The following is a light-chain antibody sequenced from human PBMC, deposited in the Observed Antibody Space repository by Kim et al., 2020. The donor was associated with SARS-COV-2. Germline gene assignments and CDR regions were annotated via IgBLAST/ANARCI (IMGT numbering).Light chain of an antibody. CDR1: RGGVVGRL. V-gene: IGLV6-57*03. CDR3: QAHDTDIVV. Sequence: GRRVSRPCPRSRGGVVGRLVLWYRQRPGSAPTTVIYEDYQRPSGVPDRFSGSLDKSSDSASLTLPGLTTEDEAVYYWQAHDTDIVVFGGGTQLTVL. CDR2: EDY. J-gene: IGLJ3*02.